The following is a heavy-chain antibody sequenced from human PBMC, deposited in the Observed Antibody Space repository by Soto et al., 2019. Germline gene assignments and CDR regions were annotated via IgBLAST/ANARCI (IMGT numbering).Heavy chain of an antibody. CDR3: ARGRTTVTADYCYYYMDV. J-gene: IGHJ6*03. V-gene: IGHV1-69*02. CDR1: GGTFSSYT. Sequence: SVKVSCKASGGTFSSYTISWVRQAPGQGLEWMGRIIPILGIANYAQKFQGRVTITADKSTSTAYMELSSLRSEDTAVYYCARGRTTVTADYCYYYMDVWGKGTTVTVSS. CDR2: IIPILGIA. D-gene: IGHD4-17*01.